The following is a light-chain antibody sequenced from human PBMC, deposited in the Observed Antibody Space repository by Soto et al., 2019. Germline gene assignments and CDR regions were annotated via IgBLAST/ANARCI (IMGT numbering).Light chain of an antibody. CDR3: AAWDDSLNGYV. J-gene: IGLJ1*01. Sequence: HSALTQPASMSGSPGQSITISCAGTSNDVGAYNYVSWYQHHPGQAPKLMIYEVTNRPSGVSPRFSGSKSGNTASLIISGLQAEDEAHYYCAAWDDSLNGYVFGTGTKVTVL. CDR2: EVT. CDR1: SNDVGAYNY. V-gene: IGLV2-14*01.